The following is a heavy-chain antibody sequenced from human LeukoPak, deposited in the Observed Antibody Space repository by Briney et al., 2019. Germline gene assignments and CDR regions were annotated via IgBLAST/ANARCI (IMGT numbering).Heavy chain of an antibody. CDR2: IYSGGST. CDR3: ARGIVATIRGDI. J-gene: IGHJ4*02. Sequence: GGSLRLSCAASGFTVNNNYMSWVRQAPGKGLEWVSVIYSGGSTYYADSVKGRFTISRDNSKNTLYLQMNSLGAEDTAVYYCARGIVATIRGDIWGQGTLVTVSS. D-gene: IGHD5-12*01. V-gene: IGHV3-53*01. CDR1: GFTVNNNY.